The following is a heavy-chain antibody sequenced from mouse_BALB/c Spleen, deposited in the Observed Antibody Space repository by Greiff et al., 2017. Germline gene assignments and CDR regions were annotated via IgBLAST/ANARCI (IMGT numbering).Heavy chain of an antibody. CDR2: IYPGDGDT. CDR3: ARRYGSSYEFDY. J-gene: IGHJ2*01. V-gene: IGHV1-80*01. D-gene: IGHD1-1*01. CDR1: GYAFSSYW. Sequence: QVQLKQSGAELVRPGSSVKISCKASGYAFSSYWMNWVKQRPGQGLEWIGQIYPGDGDTNYNGKFKGKATLTADKSSSTAYMQLSSLTSEDSAVYFCARRYGSSYEFDYWGQGTTLTVSS.